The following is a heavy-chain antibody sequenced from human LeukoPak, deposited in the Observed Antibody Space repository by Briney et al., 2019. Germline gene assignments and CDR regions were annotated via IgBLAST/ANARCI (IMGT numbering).Heavy chain of an antibody. CDR2: IKQDGSEK. J-gene: IGHJ6*03. Sequence: PGGSLRLSCAASGFTFSSYGMHWVRQAPGKGLEWVANIKQDGSEKYYVDSVKGRFTISRDNAKNSLYLQMNSLRAEDTAVYYCAREVKSRLINVDTAMVTGYYYMDVWGKGTTVTVSS. CDR1: GFTFSSYG. D-gene: IGHD5-18*01. CDR3: AREVKSRLINVDTAMVTGYYYMDV. V-gene: IGHV3-7*01.